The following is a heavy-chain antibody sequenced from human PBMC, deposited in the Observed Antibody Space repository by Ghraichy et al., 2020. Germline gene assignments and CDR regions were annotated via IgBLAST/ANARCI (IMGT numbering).Heavy chain of an antibody. CDR1: GFTFSSYW. J-gene: IGHJ4*02. CDR2: VYSDVSTA. V-gene: IGHV3-74*01. CDR3: VRGTRDWKGLDF. Sequence: LSLTCATSGFTFSSYWMHWVRQGPGKELVWVTKVYSDVSTAFYAGFVKGRFTISRDDAKDTLYLQMNSLGVEDTALYYCVRGTRDWKGLDFWGQGTLVTGSS. D-gene: IGHD1-1*01.